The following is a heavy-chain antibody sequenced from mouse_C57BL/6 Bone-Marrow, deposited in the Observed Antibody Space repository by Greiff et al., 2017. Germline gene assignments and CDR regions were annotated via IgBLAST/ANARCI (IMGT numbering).Heavy chain of an antibody. CDR3: TRSLIYYGTNY. CDR2: IDPEDGET. Sequence: EVQLQQSGAELVKPGASVKLSCTASGFNIKDYYIHWVKQRTEQGLEWIGRIDPEDGETKYAPKFQDKATITADTSSNTAYLQLSSLTSDDTAVSYCTRSLIYYGTNYWGQGTTLTVSS. V-gene: IGHV14-2*01. D-gene: IGHD1-1*01. J-gene: IGHJ2*01. CDR1: GFNIKDYY.